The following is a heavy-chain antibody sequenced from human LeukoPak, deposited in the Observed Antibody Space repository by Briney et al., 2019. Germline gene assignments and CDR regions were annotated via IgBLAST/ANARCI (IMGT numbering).Heavy chain of an antibody. D-gene: IGHD6-19*01. Sequence: PGGSLRLSCAASGFTFSTYAMSWVRQAPGKGLEWVSVISGSGGTTYYADSVKGRFTVSRDNSKNTLYLQMNSLRAEDTAIYYCAKSPGSSGWNYFDYWGQGTLVTVSS. CDR2: ISGSGGTT. CDR1: GFTFSTYA. J-gene: IGHJ4*02. CDR3: AKSPGSSGWNYFDY. V-gene: IGHV3-23*01.